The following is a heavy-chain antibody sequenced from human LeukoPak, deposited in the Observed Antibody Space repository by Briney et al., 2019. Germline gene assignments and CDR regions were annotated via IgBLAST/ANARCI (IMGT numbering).Heavy chain of an antibody. Sequence: GGSLRLSCAASGFTFSSYGMHWVRQAPGKGLEWVAFIRYDGSNKYYADSVKGRFTISRDNSKNTLYLQMNSLRAEDTAVYYCARGPRRLTTVTTSWFDPWGQGTLVTVSS. CDR2: IRYDGSNK. V-gene: IGHV3-30*02. CDR3: ARGPRRLTTVTTSWFDP. J-gene: IGHJ5*02. CDR1: GFTFSSYG. D-gene: IGHD4-17*01.